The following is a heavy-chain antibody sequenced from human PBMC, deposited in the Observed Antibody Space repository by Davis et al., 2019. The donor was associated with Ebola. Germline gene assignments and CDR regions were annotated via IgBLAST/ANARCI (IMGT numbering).Heavy chain of an antibody. CDR3: ARDIAAAGWN. CDR1: GGTFSSYA. D-gene: IGHD6-13*01. J-gene: IGHJ4*02. V-gene: IGHV1-69*13. CDR2: IIPIFGTA. Sequence: SVKVSCKASGGTFSSYAISWVRQAPGQGLGWMGGIIPIFGTANYAQKFQGRVTITADESTSTAYMELSSLRSEDTAVYYCARDIAAAGWNWGQGTLVTVSS.